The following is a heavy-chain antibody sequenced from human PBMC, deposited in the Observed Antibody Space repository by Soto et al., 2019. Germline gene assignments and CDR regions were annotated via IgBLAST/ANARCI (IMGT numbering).Heavy chain of an antibody. D-gene: IGHD2-2*01. CDR3: ARDDIVVVPAATLVSNYGMDV. V-gene: IGHV3-30-3*01. Sequence: QVQLVASGGGVVQPGRSLRLSCAASGFTFSSYAMHWVRQAPGKGLEWVAVISYDGSNKYYADSVKGRFTISRDNSKNTLYLQMNSLRAEDTAVYYCARDDIVVVPAATLVSNYGMDVWGQGTTVTVSS. J-gene: IGHJ6*02. CDR2: ISYDGSNK. CDR1: GFTFSSYA.